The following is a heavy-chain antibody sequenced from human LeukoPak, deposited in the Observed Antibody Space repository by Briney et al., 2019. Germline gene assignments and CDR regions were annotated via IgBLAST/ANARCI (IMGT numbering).Heavy chain of an antibody. CDR1: GFTFSSYS. D-gene: IGHD6-19*01. CDR3: ARDRSSGFKNDFDY. J-gene: IGHJ4*02. V-gene: IGHV3-48*01. Sequence: PGGSLRLSCAASGFTFSSYSMNWLRQAPGKGLEWLSFISGNGNSIYYADSVKGRFTISRDNAKSSLSLQMHSLTAEDTAVYYRARDRSSGFKNDFDYWGQGTLVTVSP. CDR2: ISGNGNSI.